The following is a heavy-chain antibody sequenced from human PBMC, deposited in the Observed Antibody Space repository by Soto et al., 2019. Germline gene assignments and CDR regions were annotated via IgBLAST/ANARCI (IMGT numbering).Heavy chain of an antibody. CDR1: EYSFSSSGVG. J-gene: IGHJ6*02. CDR3: AHRRYSGSYPPLDV. CDR2: IYWDDDK. D-gene: IGHD1-26*01. V-gene: IGHV2-5*02. Sequence: FRATLVNPTQTPTLTCTFSEYSFSSSGVGVGWIRQPPGKALEWLALIYWDDDKRYSPSLKSRLTITKDTSKNQVVLTMTNMDPVDTATYYCAHRRYSGSYPPLDVWGQGTTVTVSS.